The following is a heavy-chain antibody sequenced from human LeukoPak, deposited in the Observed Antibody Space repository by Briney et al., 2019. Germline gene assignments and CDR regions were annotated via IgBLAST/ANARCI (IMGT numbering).Heavy chain of an antibody. CDR3: ARDTTQASYSSSSGGYYFDY. J-gene: IGHJ4*02. D-gene: IGHD6-6*01. V-gene: IGHV1-2*02. Sequence: GASVKVSCKASGYTFTGYYMHWVRQAPGQGLEWMGWINPNSGGTNYAQKFQGRVTMTRDTSISTAYMELSRLRSDDTAVYYCARDTTQASYSSSSGGYYFDYWGQGTLVTVSS. CDR1: GYTFTGYY. CDR2: INPNSGGT.